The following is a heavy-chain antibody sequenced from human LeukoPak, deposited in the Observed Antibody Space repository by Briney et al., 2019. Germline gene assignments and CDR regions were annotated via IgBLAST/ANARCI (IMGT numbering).Heavy chain of an antibody. J-gene: IGHJ4*02. V-gene: IGHV3-30*02. CDR2: IRYDGNNK. CDR1: GFTFSSSG. CDR3: AKEGPSWDLPDFDY. D-gene: IGHD1-26*01. Sequence: GGSLRLSCAASGFTFSSSGIHWVRQAPGKGLEWVAFIRYDGNNKYYADSVKGRFTISRDNSKNTLYLQMNSLRAEDTAVYYCAKEGPSWDLPDFDYWGQGTLVTVSS.